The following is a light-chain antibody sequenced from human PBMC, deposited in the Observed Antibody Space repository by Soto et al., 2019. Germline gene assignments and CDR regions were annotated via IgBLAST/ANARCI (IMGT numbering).Light chain of an antibody. CDR2: AAS. Sequence: DIQMTQSPSSLSASVGDRVTITCLASQTISFYLNWYQQKPGKAPKLLIYAASNLQSGVPSRFSASGSGTEFTLTLNSLQPEDFATYYCQQAYSTPWTFGQGTKVEIK. CDR3: QQAYSTPWT. J-gene: IGKJ1*01. V-gene: IGKV1-39*01. CDR1: QTISFY.